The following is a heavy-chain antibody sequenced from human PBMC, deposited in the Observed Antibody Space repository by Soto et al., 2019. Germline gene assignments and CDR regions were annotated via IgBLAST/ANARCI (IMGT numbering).Heavy chain of an antibody. CDR1: GGTFSSYA. D-gene: IGHD4-17*01. CDR2: IIPIFGTA. CDR3: ARVAEMGTVTEGYYYYMDV. Sequence: ASVKVSCKASGGTFSSYAISWVRQAPGQGLEWMGGIIPIFGTANYAQKFQGRVTITADESTSTAYMELSSLRSEDTAVYYCARVAEMGTVTEGYYYYMDVWGKGTTVTVSS. V-gene: IGHV1-69*13. J-gene: IGHJ6*03.